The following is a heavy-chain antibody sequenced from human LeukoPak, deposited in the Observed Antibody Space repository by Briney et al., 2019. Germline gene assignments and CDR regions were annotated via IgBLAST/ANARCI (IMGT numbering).Heavy chain of an antibody. V-gene: IGHV1-2*02. CDR3: ARGLYYDSSGSPVHY. D-gene: IGHD3-22*01. J-gene: IGHJ4*02. CDR1: GYTFTGYY. Sequence: ASVKVSCKASGYTFTGYYMHWVRQATGQGLEWMGWINPNSGGTNYAQKFQGRVTMTRDTSISTAYMELSRLRSDDTAVYYCARGLYYDSSGSPVHYWGQGTLVTVSS. CDR2: INPNSGGT.